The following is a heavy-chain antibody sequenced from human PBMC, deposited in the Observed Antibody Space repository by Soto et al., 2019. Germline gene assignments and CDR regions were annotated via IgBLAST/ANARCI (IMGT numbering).Heavy chain of an antibody. J-gene: IGHJ6*03. V-gene: IGHV4-61*08. CDR3: ASQGPSGDYYYYYMDV. CDR2: IYYSGST. D-gene: IGHD4-17*01. CDR1: GGSIHSGDYY. Sequence: SETLSLTCTVSGGSIHSGDYYWSWLRQPQGKGLEWIGYIYYSGSTNYNPSLKSRVTISVDTSKNQFSLKLSSVTAADTAVYYCASQGPSGDYYYYYMDVWGKGTTVTVSS.